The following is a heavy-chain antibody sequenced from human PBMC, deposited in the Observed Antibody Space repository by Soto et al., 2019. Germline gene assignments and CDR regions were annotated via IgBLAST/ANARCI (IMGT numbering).Heavy chain of an antibody. CDR2: TYYKSKWSN. D-gene: IGHD3-10*01. CDR1: GDSVSSNSAA. CDR3: ARTRGYFDY. Sequence: SQTLSLTCAISGDSVSSNSAAWNWIRQSPSRGLEWLGRTYYKSKWSNEYSVSVKSRMTISPDTSKNQFSLRLNSVTPEDTAVYYCARTRGYFDYWGQGVLGTVS. V-gene: IGHV6-1*01. J-gene: IGHJ4*02.